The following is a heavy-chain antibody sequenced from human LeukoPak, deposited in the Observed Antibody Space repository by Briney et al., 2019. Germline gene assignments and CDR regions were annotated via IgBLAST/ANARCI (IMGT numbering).Heavy chain of an antibody. Sequence: ASVTVSCKASGYTITNYYMHWVRQAPGQGLEWMGIINPSDGSTSYAQKFQGRVTMTRDMSTSTVYMELSSLRSGDTAVYYCARVDYGSASYIDYWGQGTLVTVSS. D-gene: IGHD3-10*01. J-gene: IGHJ4*02. CDR3: ARVDYGSASYIDY. CDR1: GYTITNYY. V-gene: IGHV1-46*01. CDR2: INPSDGST.